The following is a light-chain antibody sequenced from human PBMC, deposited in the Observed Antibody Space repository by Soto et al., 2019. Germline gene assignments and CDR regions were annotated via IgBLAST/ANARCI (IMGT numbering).Light chain of an antibody. CDR1: QSVSSS. J-gene: IGKJ1*01. Sequence: EVVMTQSPATLSVSPGERATLSCRASQSVSSSLAWYQQKPGQAPRLLIYGASTRATGIPVRFRGSGSGTDFTLTISSLQSEDFAVYYCQQYNRWPPWTFGQGTKVEIK. CDR2: GAS. V-gene: IGKV3-15*01. CDR3: QQYNRWPPWT.